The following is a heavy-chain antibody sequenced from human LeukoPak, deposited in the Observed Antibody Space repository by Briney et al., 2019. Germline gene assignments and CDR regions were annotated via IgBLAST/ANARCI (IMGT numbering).Heavy chain of an antibody. CDR3: ARDGSSGYLGIDDAFDI. J-gene: IGHJ3*02. Sequence: SETLSLTCTVSGGPISSYYWSWIRQPPGKGLEWIGYIYYSGSTNYNPSLKSRVTISVDTSKNQFSLKLSSVTAADTAVYYCARDGSSGYLGIDDAFDIWGQGTMVTVSS. V-gene: IGHV4-59*12. CDR2: IYYSGST. CDR1: GGPISSYY. D-gene: IGHD3-22*01.